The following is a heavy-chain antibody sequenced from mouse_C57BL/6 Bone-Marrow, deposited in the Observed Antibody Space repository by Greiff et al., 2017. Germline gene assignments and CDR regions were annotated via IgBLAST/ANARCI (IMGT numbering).Heavy chain of an antibody. CDR2: ISSGGSYT. CDR1: GFTFSSYG. CDR3: ARPFNWDVYFDY. Sequence: EVQLKESGGDLVKPGGSLKLSCAASGFTFSSYGMSWVRQTPDKRLEWVATISSGGSYTYYPDSVKGRFTISRDNAKNTLYLQMSSLKSEDTAMYYCARPFNWDVYFDYWGQGTTLTVSS. D-gene: IGHD4-1*01. V-gene: IGHV5-6*01. J-gene: IGHJ2*01.